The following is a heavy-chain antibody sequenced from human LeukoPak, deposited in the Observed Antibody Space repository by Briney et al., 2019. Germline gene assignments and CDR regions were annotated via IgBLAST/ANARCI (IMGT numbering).Heavy chain of an antibody. CDR2: IRYDGSNK. CDR3: AKDRSRAYWETFEY. D-gene: IGHD1-26*01. CDR1: GFTFRSYG. V-gene: IGHV3-30*02. J-gene: IGHJ4*02. Sequence: PGGSLRLSCAASGFTFRSYGMHWVRQAPGKGLEWVTFIRYDGSNKYYADSVKGRFTISRDNSKNTLYLQMNSLRPEDTAVYYCAKDRSRAYWETFEYWGQGTLVTVSS.